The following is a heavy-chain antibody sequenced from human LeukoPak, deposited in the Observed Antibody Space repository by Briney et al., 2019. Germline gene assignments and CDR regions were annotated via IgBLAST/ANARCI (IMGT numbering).Heavy chain of an antibody. J-gene: IGHJ1*01. D-gene: IGHD2-15*01. Sequence: GGSLRLSCAASGFTFSSYAMSWVRQAPGKGLEWVSAISGSGGSTYYADSVKGRFTISRDISKNTLYLQMNSLRAEDTAVYYCAKGIVVVVAATPEYFQHWGQGTLVTVSS. CDR1: GFTFSSYA. V-gene: IGHV3-23*01. CDR2: ISGSGGST. CDR3: AKGIVVVVAATPEYFQH.